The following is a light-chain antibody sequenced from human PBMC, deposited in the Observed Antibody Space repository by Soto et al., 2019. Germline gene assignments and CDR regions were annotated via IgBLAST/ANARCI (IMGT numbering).Light chain of an antibody. J-gene: IGLJ2*01. V-gene: IGLV2-14*03. CDR2: DVT. CDR1: STEVGSYNY. CDR3: SSYTTRVTLGVR. Sequence: QSVLTQPASVSGSPGQSITISCTGTSTEVGSYNYVCWFQQYPGKAPKLIIYDVTNRPSGVSNRFSGSKSGTTASLTISGLQPEDEAAYYWSSYTTRVTLGVRFGGGTQ.